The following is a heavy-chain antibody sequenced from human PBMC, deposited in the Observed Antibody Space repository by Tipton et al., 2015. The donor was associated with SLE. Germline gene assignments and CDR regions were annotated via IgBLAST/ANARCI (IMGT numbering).Heavy chain of an antibody. V-gene: IGHV3-23*01. J-gene: IGHJ3*01. D-gene: IGHD5-24*01. Sequence: SLRLSCAASGFTFSDYAMNWVRQAPGQGPEWVAGIGGGGDDTYYAVSVKGRFTISRDNSKNTLSLQMNSLRVEDTAIYSCTKDAVARNGIRDAFDVWGQGTMVTVSS. CDR2: IGGGGDDT. CDR3: TKDAVARNGIRDAFDV. CDR1: GFTFSDYA.